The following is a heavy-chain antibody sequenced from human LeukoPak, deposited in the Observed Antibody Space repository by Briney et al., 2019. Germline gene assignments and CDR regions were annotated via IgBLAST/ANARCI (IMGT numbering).Heavy chain of an antibody. CDR3: ARDWAAAAGY. Sequence: SGGSLRLSCAASGFTFSSYSMNWVRQAPGKGLEWVSSISSSSSCIYYADSVKGRFTISRDNAKNSLYLQMNSLRAEDTAVYYCARDWAAAAGYWGQGTLVTVSS. V-gene: IGHV3-21*01. CDR2: ISSSSSCI. J-gene: IGHJ4*02. D-gene: IGHD6-25*01. CDR1: GFTFSSYS.